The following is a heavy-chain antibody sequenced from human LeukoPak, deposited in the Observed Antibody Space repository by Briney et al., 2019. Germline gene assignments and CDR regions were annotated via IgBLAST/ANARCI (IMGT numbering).Heavy chain of an antibody. CDR3: ATGITGTTLDY. J-gene: IGHJ4*02. CDR2: FDPEDGET. D-gene: IGHD1-7*01. CDR1: GNTPTELS. Sequence: ASVKASCKVSGNTPTELSIHWVRQPPGKGLWWMGGFDPEDGETIYAQKFQGRVTMTEDTSTDTAYMELSSLRSEDTAVYYCATGITGTTLDYWGQGTLVTVSS. V-gene: IGHV1-24*01.